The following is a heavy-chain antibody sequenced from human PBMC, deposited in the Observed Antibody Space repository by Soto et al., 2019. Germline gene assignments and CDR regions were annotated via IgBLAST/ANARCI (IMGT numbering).Heavy chain of an antibody. V-gene: IGHV3-11*01. CDR1: GFTFSDYY. CDR3: ARDWKDVRPDAFDI. D-gene: IGHD1-1*01. CDR2: ISSSGSTI. J-gene: IGHJ3*02. Sequence: QVQLVESGGGLVKPGGSLRLSCAASGFTFSDYYMSWIRQAPGKGLEWGSYISSSGSTIYYANSVKGRFTISRDSAKNSLYRHMNSMTAKDAAVYYCARDWKDVRPDAFDIWGQGTMVTVSS.